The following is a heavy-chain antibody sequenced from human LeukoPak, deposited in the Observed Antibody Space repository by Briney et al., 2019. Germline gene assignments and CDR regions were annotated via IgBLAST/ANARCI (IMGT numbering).Heavy chain of an antibody. CDR1: GFTFTNYA. D-gene: IGHD3-22*01. CDR3: AHSSGYYGK. Sequence: GGSLRLSCVASGFTFTNYAMSWLRQAPGKGLEWVSAIRGSGDDTYYADSVKGRFTISRDNSKNTVYLQMNSLRADDTAVYYCAHSSGYYGKWGQGTLVAVSS. J-gene: IGHJ4*02. CDR2: IRGSGDDT. V-gene: IGHV3-23*01.